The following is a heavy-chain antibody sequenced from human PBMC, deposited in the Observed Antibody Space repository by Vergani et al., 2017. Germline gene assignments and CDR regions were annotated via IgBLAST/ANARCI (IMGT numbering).Heavy chain of an antibody. CDR2: INPNSGGT. V-gene: IGHV1-2*02. Sequence: QVQLVQSGAEVKKPGASVKVSCKASGYTFTGYYMHWVRQAPGQGLEWMGWINPNSGGTNNAQKFQGRVTMTRDTSISTAYMELSRLRSDDTAVYYCARAGQWLTTGFDYWGQGTLVTVSS. CDR1: GYTFTGYY. CDR3: ARAGQWLTTGFDY. D-gene: IGHD6-19*01. J-gene: IGHJ4*02.